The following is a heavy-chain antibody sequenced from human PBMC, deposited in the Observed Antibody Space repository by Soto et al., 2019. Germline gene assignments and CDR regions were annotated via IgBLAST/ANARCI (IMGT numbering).Heavy chain of an antibody. CDR2: IYYSGST. CDR3: ARPGKYNWNFDY. Sequence: QLQLQESGPGLVKPSETLSLTCTVSGGSISSSSYYWGWIRQPPGKGLEWIGSIYYSGSTYYNPSLKSRVTISVDTSKNQFSLKLSSVTAADTAVYYCARPGKYNWNFDYWGQGTLVTVSS. CDR1: GGSISSSSYY. D-gene: IGHD1-1*01. V-gene: IGHV4-39*01. J-gene: IGHJ4*02.